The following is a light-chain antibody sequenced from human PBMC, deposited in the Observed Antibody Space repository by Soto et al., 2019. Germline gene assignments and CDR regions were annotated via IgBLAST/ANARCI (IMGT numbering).Light chain of an antibody. CDR3: QQYGGSPRT. V-gene: IGKV3-20*01. CDR1: QSVRNSY. J-gene: IGKJ1*01. Sequence: PGERATLSCRASQSVRNSYLAWYQQKPGQAPRLLVYGASSRATGIPDRFSGSGSGTDFTLTVSRLEPEDFAVYYCQQYGGSPRTFGQGTKVEIK. CDR2: GAS.